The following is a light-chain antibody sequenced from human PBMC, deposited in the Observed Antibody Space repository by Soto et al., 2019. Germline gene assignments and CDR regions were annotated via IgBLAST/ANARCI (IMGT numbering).Light chain of an antibody. CDR2: EVT. Sequence: QSALTQPPSASGSPGQAVTISCTGSRSDVGTYTYVSWYQQHPGKAPKLMIYEVTKRPSGVPDRFSGSKSGNTASLTVSGLQAEDAADYYCSSYAGGKNLVFGGGTKLTV. CDR1: RSDVGTYTY. V-gene: IGLV2-8*01. CDR3: SSYAGGKNLV. J-gene: IGLJ3*02.